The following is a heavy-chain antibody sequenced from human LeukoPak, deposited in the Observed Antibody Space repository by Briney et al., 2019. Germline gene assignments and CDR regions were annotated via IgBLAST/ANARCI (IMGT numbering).Heavy chain of an antibody. CDR3: AKVIVVVPARDYYFDY. D-gene: IGHD2-2*01. J-gene: IGHJ4*02. CDR2: ISGSGGNT. Sequence: GGSLRLSCAASGFTFASYVMSWVRQAPGKGLEWVSAISGSGGNTYYADSVKGRFTISRDNSKSTTYLQMNSLRAEDTAVFYCAKVIVVVPARDYYFDYWGQGTLVTVSS. V-gene: IGHV3-23*01. CDR1: GFTFASYV.